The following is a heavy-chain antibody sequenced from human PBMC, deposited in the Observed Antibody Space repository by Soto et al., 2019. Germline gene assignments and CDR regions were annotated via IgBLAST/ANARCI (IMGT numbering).Heavy chain of an antibody. CDR1: GYTFTGSY. V-gene: IGHV1-2*02. D-gene: IGHD3-16*01. CDR2: MRPDSGGA. J-gene: IGHJ4*02. Sequence: ASVKVSCKASGYTFTGSYLHWIRQAPGQGLQWMGWMRPDSGGANYAQKFQGRVSMTRDTSTSTFYMELSRLASDDTAVYYCARDPHEGVYDYWGQGTQVTVSS. CDR3: ARDPHEGVYDY.